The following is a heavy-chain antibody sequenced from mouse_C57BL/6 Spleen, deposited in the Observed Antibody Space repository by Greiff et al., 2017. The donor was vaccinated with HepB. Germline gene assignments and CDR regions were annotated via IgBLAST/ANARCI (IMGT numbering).Heavy chain of an antibody. CDR1: GFTFSDYG. J-gene: IGHJ4*01. D-gene: IGHD1-1*01. Sequence: EVQVVESGGGLVKPGGSLKLSCAASGFTFSDYGMHWVRQAPEKGLEWVAYISSASSTIYYADTVKGRFTISRDNAKNTLFLQMTSLRSEDTAMYYCARNYYGSRDYAMDYWGQGTSVTVSS. CDR3: ARNYYGSRDYAMDY. V-gene: IGHV5-17*01. CDR2: ISSASSTI.